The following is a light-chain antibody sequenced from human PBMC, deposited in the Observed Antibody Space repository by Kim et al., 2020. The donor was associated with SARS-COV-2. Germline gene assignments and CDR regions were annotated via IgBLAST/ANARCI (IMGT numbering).Light chain of an antibody. V-gene: IGLV1-40*01. J-gene: IGLJ2*01. CDR2: SNT. Sequence: RVTLPGTGTFSNTGAGIDVHWFQHLPGRAPKLLIRSNTDRPSGVPDRFSGSKSGTSASLTITGLQAEDEADYYCQSYDSNLSGSVFGGGTQLTVL. CDR3: QSYDSNLSGSV. CDR1: FSNTGAGID.